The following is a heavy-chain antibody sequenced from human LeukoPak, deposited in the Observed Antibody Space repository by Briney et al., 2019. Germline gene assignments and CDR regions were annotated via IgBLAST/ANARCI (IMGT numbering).Heavy chain of an antibody. CDR1: GGSISSYY. D-gene: IGHD3-9*01. J-gene: IGHJ6*02. CDR3: ARGLVDNKHYYGMDV. Sequence: SETLSLTCTVSGGSISSYYWSWIRQPPGKGLEWIGYIYYSGTTNYNPSLKSRVTISTDTPKNQISLKLSSVTAADTAVYYCARGLVDNKHYYGMDVWGQGTTVTVSS. CDR2: IYYSGTT. V-gene: IGHV4-59*01.